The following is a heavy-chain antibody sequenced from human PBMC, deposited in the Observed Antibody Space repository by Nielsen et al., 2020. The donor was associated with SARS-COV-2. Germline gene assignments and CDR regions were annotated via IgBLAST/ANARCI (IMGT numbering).Heavy chain of an antibody. CDR3: ATIAPLQARHY. V-gene: IGHV3-23*01. D-gene: IGHD2-21*01. J-gene: IGHJ4*02. Sequence: WIRQPPGKGPEWVASVSDSGDITHYADAVKGRFTVSRDNSRSTVYLQATNLRVDDTATYFCATIAPLQARHYWGQGTRVTVSS. CDR2: VSDSGDIT.